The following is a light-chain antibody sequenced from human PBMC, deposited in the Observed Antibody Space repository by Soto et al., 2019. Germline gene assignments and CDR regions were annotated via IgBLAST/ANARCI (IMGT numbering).Light chain of an antibody. V-gene: IGKV3-15*01. Sequence: EIVMTQSPATLSVSPGERATLSCRASQSISSSLAWYQQKAGQAPRLLIYGASTRATGVPARFSGSGSGTDFTLTISSLQSEDFAVYYCQQYDNWWALGQGTKVEIK. CDR2: GAS. CDR1: QSISSS. CDR3: QQYDNWWA. J-gene: IGKJ1*01.